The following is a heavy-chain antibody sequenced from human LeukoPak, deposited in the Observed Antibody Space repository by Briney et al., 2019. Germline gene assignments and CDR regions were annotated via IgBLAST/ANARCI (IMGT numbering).Heavy chain of an antibody. V-gene: IGHV4-59*08. CDR1: GGSISNYY. D-gene: IGHD5-18*01. CDR3: ARHRYSYGVYYFDF. CDR2: IHYSGST. Sequence: SETLSLTGTVSGGSISNYYWSWIRQPPGKGLEWIGYIHYSGSTNYNDSLKSRVTISVDTSKNQFSLKLTSVTAADTAVYFCARHRYSYGVYYFDFWGQGTLVTVSS. J-gene: IGHJ4*02.